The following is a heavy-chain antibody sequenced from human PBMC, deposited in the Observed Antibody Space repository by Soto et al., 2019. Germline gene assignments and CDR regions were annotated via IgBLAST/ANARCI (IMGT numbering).Heavy chain of an antibody. D-gene: IGHD2-8*01. V-gene: IGHV1-3*01. CDR2: INAGNGNT. J-gene: IGHJ5*02. CDR1: GYTFTSYA. Sequence: GASVKVSCKASGYTFTSYAMHWVRKAPGQRLEWMGWINAGNGNTKYSQKFQGRVTITRDTSASTAYMELSSLRSEDTAVYYCARDAYCTNGVCLPPLPENWFDPWGKGTLVTVSP. CDR3: ARDAYCTNGVCLPPLPENWFDP.